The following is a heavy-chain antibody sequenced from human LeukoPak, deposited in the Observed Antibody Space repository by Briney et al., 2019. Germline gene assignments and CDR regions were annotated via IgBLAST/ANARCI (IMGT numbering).Heavy chain of an antibody. J-gene: IGHJ4*02. CDR2: ISSSSSYT. CDR1: GFTFSDYY. V-gene: IGHV3-11*06. CDR3: ARVGSGPAALKLLFDY. Sequence: GGSLRLSCAASGFTFSDYYMSWIRQAPGEGLEWVSYISSSSSYTNYADSVKGRFTISRDNAKNSLYLQMNSLRAEDTAVYYCARVGSGPAALKLLFDYWGQGTLVTVSS. D-gene: IGHD2-2*01.